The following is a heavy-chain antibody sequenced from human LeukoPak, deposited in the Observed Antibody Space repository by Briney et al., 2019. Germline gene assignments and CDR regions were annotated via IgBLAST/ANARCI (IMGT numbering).Heavy chain of an antibody. CDR3: AKDLDRIPYNTYYDILTGYHFDY. CDR1: GFTFSGYA. CDR2: ICGSVGST. D-gene: IGHD3-9*01. J-gene: IGHJ4*02. V-gene: IGHV3-23*01. Sequence: GGSLRLSCAASGFTFSGYAMSWVRQAPGKGLEWVSAICGSVGSTYYADSVKGRFTISRDNSKNTLYLQMNSLRAEYTAVYYCAKDLDRIPYNTYYDILTGYHFDYWGQGTLVTVSS.